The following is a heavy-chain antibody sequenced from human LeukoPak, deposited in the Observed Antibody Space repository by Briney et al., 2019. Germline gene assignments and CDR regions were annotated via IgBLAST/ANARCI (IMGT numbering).Heavy chain of an antibody. CDR1: GFTFSSYA. Sequence: GGSLRLSCAASGFTFSSYAMSWVRQAPGKGLEWVSAISGSGGSTYYADSVKGRFTISRDNSKNTLYLQMNSLRAEGTAVYYCARDGYNYFPYYYGMDVWGQGTTVTVSS. J-gene: IGHJ6*02. D-gene: IGHD5-12*01. CDR3: ARDGYNYFPYYYGMDV. CDR2: ISGSGGST. V-gene: IGHV3-23*01.